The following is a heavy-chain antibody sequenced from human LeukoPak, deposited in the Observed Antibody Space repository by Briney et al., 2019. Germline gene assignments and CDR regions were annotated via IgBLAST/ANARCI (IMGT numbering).Heavy chain of an antibody. CDR1: GFTFSSYA. D-gene: IGHD5-24*01. CDR2: ISYDGSNK. J-gene: IGHJ4*02. V-gene: IGHV3-30*01. CDR3: ARGAVEMATLLDY. Sequence: GGSLRLSCAASGFTFSSYAMHWVRQAPGKGVEWVAVISYDGSNKYYADSVKGRFTISRDNSKNTLYLQMNSLRAEDTAVYYCARGAVEMATLLDYWGQGTLVTVSS.